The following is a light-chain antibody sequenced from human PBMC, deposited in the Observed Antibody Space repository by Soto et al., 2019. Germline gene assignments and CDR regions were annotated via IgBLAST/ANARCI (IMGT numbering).Light chain of an antibody. CDR3: QTWGTGIHLV. V-gene: IGLV4-69*01. CDR2: LNSDGSH. J-gene: IGLJ2*01. CDR1: SGHSSYV. Sequence: QPVLTQSPSASASLGASVKLTCTLSSGHSSYVITWHQQQPEKGPRYLMKLNSDGSHNKGDGIPDRFSGSSSGAEHYLTISSLQSEDEADYYCQTWGTGIHLVFGGGTKLTVL.